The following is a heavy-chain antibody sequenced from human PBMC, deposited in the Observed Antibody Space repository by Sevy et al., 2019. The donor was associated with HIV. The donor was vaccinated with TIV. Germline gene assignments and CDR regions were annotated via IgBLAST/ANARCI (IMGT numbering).Heavy chain of an antibody. CDR3: AKWSELPSSPFDY. J-gene: IGHJ4*02. CDR2: ISGSGGST. D-gene: IGHD1-26*01. CDR1: GFTFSNYA. Sequence: GGSLRLSCAASGFTFSNYAMSWVRQAPGKGLEWVSAISGSGGSTYYADSVKGRFTISRDNSKNTLFLQMNSLRAEDTAVYFCAKWSELPSSPFDYWCQGTLVTASS. V-gene: IGHV3-23*01.